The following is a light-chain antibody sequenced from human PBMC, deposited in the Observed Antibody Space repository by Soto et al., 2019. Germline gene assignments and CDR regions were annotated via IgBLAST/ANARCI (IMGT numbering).Light chain of an antibody. CDR2: AAS. CDR1: QTIGTN. V-gene: IGKV1-39*01. J-gene: IGKJ1*01. Sequence: DIQMTQSPSSLSASVGDIVSITCRASQTIGTNLNWYQQKPGKPPKVLIYAASTLQGGMPSRFSGGGSGTYFTLTISSLQPEDFATYFCQHNYSTPPTFGQGTRVENK. CDR3: QHNYSTPPT.